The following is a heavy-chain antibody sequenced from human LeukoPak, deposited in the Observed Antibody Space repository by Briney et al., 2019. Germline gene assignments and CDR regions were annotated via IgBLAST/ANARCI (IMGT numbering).Heavy chain of an antibody. CDR1: GFTFSSFA. CDR3: AKDGRTSSPK. D-gene: IGHD1-26*01. J-gene: IGHJ4*02. Sequence: GGSLRLSCAVSGFTFSSFAMNWVRQAPGKGLEWVSVISGGGTSKNYADSVKGRSTISRDNSKNTLYLQMNSLRVEDTAVYYCAKDGRTSSPKWGQGILVTVSS. V-gene: IGHV3-23*01. CDR2: ISGGGTSK.